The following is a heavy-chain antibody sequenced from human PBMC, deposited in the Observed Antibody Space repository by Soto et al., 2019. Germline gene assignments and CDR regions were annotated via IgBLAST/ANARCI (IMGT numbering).Heavy chain of an antibody. CDR3: ARGYDILTGPLDY. Sequence: PSETLSLTCTVSGGSITSSSFYWGWIRQPPGKGQEWIGIIYYSGSTYYNPSLKSRVTISVDTSKSQFSLNLNSVTAADTAVYYCARGYDILTGPLDYWGPGTLVTVSS. D-gene: IGHD3-9*01. CDR1: GGSITSSSFY. V-gene: IGHV4-39*01. CDR2: IYYSGST. J-gene: IGHJ4*02.